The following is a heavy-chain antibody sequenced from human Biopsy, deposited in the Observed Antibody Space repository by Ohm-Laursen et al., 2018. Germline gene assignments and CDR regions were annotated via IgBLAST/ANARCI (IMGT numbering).Heavy chain of an antibody. CDR3: ARHPTGFWFDP. Sequence: SETLSLTCTVSGGSISSSTTYYWAWLRQPPGKGLEWIGSIYNTETTFYNPSLKSRVTISVDTSTNQFSLKVSSVTAADTALYICARHPTGFWFDPWGHGTLVTVSS. CDR1: GGSISSSTTYY. J-gene: IGHJ5*02. V-gene: IGHV4-39*01. CDR2: IYNTETT.